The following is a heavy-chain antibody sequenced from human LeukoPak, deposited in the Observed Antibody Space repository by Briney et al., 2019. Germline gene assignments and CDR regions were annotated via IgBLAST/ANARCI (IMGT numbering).Heavy chain of an antibody. CDR3: AREELYYYDSSGYHIFDY. Sequence: ASVKVSCKASGYTFTSYGISRVRQAPGQGLEWMGWISAYNGNTNYAQKLQGRVTMTTDTSTSTAYMELRSLRSDDTAVYYCAREELYYYDSSGYHIFDYWGQGTPVTVSS. CDR2: ISAYNGNT. D-gene: IGHD3-22*01. CDR1: GYTFTSYG. J-gene: IGHJ4*02. V-gene: IGHV1-18*01.